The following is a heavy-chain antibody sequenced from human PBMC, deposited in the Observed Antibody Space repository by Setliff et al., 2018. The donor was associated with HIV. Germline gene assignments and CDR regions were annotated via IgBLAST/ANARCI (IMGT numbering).Heavy chain of an antibody. Sequence: LRLSCAASGFTFSGSAMHWVRQASGKGLEWVGRIRSKGYGSATAYAASVKGRFTISRDDSKNTAYLQMDSLKTEDTAVYYCTRHSTDPWSLLDYWGQGTLGTVS. V-gene: IGHV3-73*01. CDR3: TRHSTDPWSLLDY. D-gene: IGHD1-1*01. J-gene: IGHJ4*02. CDR2: IRSKGYGSAT. CDR1: GFTFSGSA.